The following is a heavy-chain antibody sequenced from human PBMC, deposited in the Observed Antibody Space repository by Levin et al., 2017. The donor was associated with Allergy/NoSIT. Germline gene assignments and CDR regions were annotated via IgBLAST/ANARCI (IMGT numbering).Heavy chain of an antibody. D-gene: IGHD1-7*01. J-gene: IGHJ4*02. CDR2: ITWDDDK. Sequence: SGPTLVKPTQTLTLTCTFSGFSLRTSAMCVSWVRQPPGKALEWLALITWDDDKYYSTSLKTRLTISKDTSKNQVVLTMTNMDPVDTATYYCARNWNYSPLHDYWGQGTLVTVSS. V-gene: IGHV2-70*20. CDR1: GFSLRTSAMC. CDR3: ARNWNYSPLHDY.